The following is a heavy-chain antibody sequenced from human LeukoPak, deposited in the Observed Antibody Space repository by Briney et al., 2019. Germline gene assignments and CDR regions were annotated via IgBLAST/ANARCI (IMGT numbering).Heavy chain of an antibody. CDR1: GFTFSSYW. J-gene: IGHJ6*03. CDR3: ARDRELSGAYYMDV. CDR2: ISTDGKNT. D-gene: IGHD1-26*01. V-gene: IGHV3-74*01. Sequence: QPGGSLRLSCASSGFTFSSYWMHWVRQAPGKGLVWVSRISTDGKNTIYADSVKGRFTISRDNANNMLFLQMNSLRGDDTAVFYCARDRELSGAYYMDVGGKGTTVTVSS.